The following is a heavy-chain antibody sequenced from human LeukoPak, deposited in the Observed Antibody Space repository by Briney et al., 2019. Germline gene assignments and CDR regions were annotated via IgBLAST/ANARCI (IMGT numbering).Heavy chain of an antibody. V-gene: IGHV3-33*01. CDR2: IWYDGSNK. D-gene: IGHD5-12*01. CDR1: GFTFSAFG. Sequence: GGSLRLSCAASGFTFSAFGMHWVRQAPGKGREGVAVIWYDGSNKHYADSVEGRFTISRDNSKNTLYLQMNSLRAEDKAVYYCGRANSGYDGAFHVWGQGTMVTVSS. J-gene: IGHJ3*01. CDR3: GRANSGYDGAFHV.